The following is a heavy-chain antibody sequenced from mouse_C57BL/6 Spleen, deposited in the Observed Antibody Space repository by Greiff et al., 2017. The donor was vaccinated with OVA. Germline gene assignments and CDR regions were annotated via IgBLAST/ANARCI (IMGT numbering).Heavy chain of an antibody. CDR3: ARRYGSDWYFDV. V-gene: IGHV1-64*01. J-gene: IGHJ1*03. Sequence: QVQLQQPGAELVKPGASVKLSCKASGYTFTSYWMHWVKQRPGQGLEWIGMIHPNSGSTNYNEKFKSKATLTVDKSSSTAYMQLSSLTAEYSAVYYCARRYGSDWYFDVWGTGTTVTVSS. CDR1: GYTFTSYW. D-gene: IGHD1-1*01. CDR2: IHPNSGST.